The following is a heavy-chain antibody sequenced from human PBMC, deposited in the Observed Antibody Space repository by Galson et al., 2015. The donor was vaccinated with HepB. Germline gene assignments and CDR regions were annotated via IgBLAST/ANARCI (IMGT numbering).Heavy chain of an antibody. D-gene: IGHD1-26*01. Sequence: SLRLSCAASGFPFSFYAMTWVRQAPGKGLEWVSGISGSGDRTYYADSVKGRFTISRDNTKNTLYLQMNSLRVEDTAVYYCAKDQAGGSYYVGPYCFDYWGQGTLVTVSS. J-gene: IGHJ4*02. V-gene: IGHV3-23*01. CDR3: AKDQAGGSYYVGPYCFDY. CDR2: ISGSGDRT. CDR1: GFPFSFYA.